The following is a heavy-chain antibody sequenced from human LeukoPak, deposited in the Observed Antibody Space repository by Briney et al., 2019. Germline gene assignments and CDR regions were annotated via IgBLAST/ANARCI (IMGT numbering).Heavy chain of an antibody. D-gene: IGHD1-26*01. V-gene: IGHV1-58*02. CDR1: GFTFTSSA. CDR2: IVVGSGNT. Sequence: SVNLSCNASGFTFTSSAMQWVRHARPQRLEWIGWIVVGSGNTKYAQKCPGRVTITSDMSTSTAYMELSSVRSEDTAVYYCAAACVGATMGLDIWDQGTMVTVSS. CDR3: AAACVGATMGLDI. J-gene: IGHJ3*02.